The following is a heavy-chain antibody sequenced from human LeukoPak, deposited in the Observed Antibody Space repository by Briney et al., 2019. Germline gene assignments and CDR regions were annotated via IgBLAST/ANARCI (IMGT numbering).Heavy chain of an antibody. Sequence: GGSLRLSCAASGFTFSSYAMTWVRQPPGRGLEWVTVIGGDGLGIHYADSVKGRFAISRDNSKNTLYLQMNSLRVEDTALYYCAKYCGGDCFRNFDSWGQGTLVTVSS. CDR3: AKYCGGDCFRNFDS. CDR1: GFTFSSYA. J-gene: IGHJ4*02. D-gene: IGHD2-21*02. V-gene: IGHV3-23*01. CDR2: IGGDGLGI.